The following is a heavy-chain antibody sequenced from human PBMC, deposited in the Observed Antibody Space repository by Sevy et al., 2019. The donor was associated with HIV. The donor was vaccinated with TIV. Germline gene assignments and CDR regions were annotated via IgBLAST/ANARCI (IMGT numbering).Heavy chain of an antibody. CDR3: ASHYYDSTGYYYPLDY. D-gene: IGHD3-22*01. J-gene: IGHJ4*02. V-gene: IGHV3-30*04. CDR2: ISYDGNNK. Sequence: GGSLRLSCTASGFTFSSYAMYWVRQPPGKGLEWVAVISYDGNNKDYADSVKDRFTISRDNSKNTLYLQMNSLRAEDTAVYYCASHYYDSTGYYYPLDYWGQGTLVTVSS. CDR1: GFTFSSYA.